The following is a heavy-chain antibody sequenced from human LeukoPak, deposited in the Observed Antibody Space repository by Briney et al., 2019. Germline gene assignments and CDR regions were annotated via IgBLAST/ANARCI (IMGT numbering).Heavy chain of an antibody. Sequence: ASVKVSFKASGYTFTVYYMHWVRQAPGQGLEWMGWINPNSGGTNYAQKFQGRVTMTRDMSTSTVYMELSSLRSEDTAVYYCAREVHYYDSSGYRNDAFDIWGQGTMVTVSS. D-gene: IGHD3-22*01. J-gene: IGHJ3*02. CDR2: INPNSGGT. CDR1: GYTFTVYY. V-gene: IGHV1-2*02. CDR3: AREVHYYDSSGYRNDAFDI.